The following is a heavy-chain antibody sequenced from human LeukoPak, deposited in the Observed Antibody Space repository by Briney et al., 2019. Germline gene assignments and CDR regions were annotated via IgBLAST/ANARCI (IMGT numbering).Heavy chain of an antibody. Sequence: ASVKVSCKASGGTFSSYAISWVRQAPGQGLEWMGGIIPIFGTANYAQKFQGRVTITTDESTSTAYMELSSLRSEDTAVYYCARSPQVLMGDYYYYYMDVWGKGTTVTVSS. D-gene: IGHD3-16*01. V-gene: IGHV1-69*05. CDR2: IIPIFGTA. J-gene: IGHJ6*03. CDR3: ARSPQVLMGDYYYYYMDV. CDR1: GGTFSSYA.